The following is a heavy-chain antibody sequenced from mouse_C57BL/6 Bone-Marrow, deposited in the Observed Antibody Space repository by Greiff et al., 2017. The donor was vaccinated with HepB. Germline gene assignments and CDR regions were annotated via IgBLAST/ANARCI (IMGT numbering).Heavy chain of an antibody. Sequence: EVQLVESGGDLVKPGGSLKLSCAASGFTFSSYGMSWVRQTPDKRLEWVATISSGGSYTYYPDSVKGRFTISRDNAKNTLYLQMSSLKSEDTAMYYCARRRYGNWYFDVWGTGTTVTVSS. CDR3: ARRRYGNWYFDV. J-gene: IGHJ1*03. D-gene: IGHD2-1*01. CDR1: GFTFSSYG. CDR2: ISSGGSYT. V-gene: IGHV5-6*01.